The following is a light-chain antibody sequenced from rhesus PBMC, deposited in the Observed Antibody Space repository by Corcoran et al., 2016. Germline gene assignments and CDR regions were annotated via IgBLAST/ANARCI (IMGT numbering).Light chain of an antibody. CDR1: QSISSW. J-gene: IGKJ2*01. CDR2: KAS. Sequence: DIQMTQSPSSLSASVGDTVTITCRASQSISSWLAWYKQKPGKAPKLLIYKASSLQSGVPSRFSGSGSVTDFTLTISSLQSEDFATYYCQQYSSSPYSFGQGTKVEIK. V-gene: IGKV1-22*01. CDR3: QQYSSSPYS.